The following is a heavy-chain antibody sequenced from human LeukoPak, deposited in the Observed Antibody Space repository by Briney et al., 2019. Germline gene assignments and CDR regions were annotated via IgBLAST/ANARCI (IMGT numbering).Heavy chain of an antibody. J-gene: IGHJ4*02. V-gene: IGHV3-23*01. Sequence: GGSLRLSCAASGFTFSTFAMNWVRHAPGKGLEWVSGISAGGVTTYYAESVRGRFTISRDNSKNTLSLQMNTLTAEDPAVYYCAKDIGGAVFGVGAFWGQGALVIVSS. CDR3: AKDIGGAVFGVGAF. CDR1: GFTFSTFA. CDR2: ISAGGVTT. D-gene: IGHD3-3*01.